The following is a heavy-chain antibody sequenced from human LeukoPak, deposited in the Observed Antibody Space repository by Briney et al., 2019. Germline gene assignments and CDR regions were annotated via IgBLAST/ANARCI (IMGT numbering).Heavy chain of an antibody. Sequence: SETLSLTCTVSGGSISSGGYYWSWIRQHPGKGLEWIGYIYYSGSTYYNPSLKSRVTISVDTSKNQFSLKLSSVTAADTAVHYCARETAVWGSYRYTVNYFDYWGQGTLVTVSS. CDR2: IYYSGST. V-gene: IGHV4-31*03. D-gene: IGHD3-16*02. CDR1: GGSISSGGYY. J-gene: IGHJ4*02. CDR3: ARETAVWGSYRYTVNYFDY.